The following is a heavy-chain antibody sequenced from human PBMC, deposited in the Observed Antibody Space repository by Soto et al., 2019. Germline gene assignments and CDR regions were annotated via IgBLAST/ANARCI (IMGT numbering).Heavy chain of an antibody. Sequence: PSETLSLTCSVSGGSINHYYWGWIRQPPGKGLEFIGYIFYSGNTKYSPSLKSRLTISVDTSQNQFSLKLRSVTAADTAMYYCARIKLGYTYGSILHFWGQGILVTVSS. CDR3: ARIKLGYTYGSILHF. J-gene: IGHJ4*02. CDR2: IFYSGNT. D-gene: IGHD5-18*01. CDR1: GGSINHYY. V-gene: IGHV4-59*01.